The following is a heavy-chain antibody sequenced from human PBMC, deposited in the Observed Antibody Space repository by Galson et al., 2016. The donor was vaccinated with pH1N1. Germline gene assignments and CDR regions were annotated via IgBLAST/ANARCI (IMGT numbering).Heavy chain of an antibody. CDR3: ARRSAVAGVDY. CDR2: IYPGDSDT. D-gene: IGHD6-19*01. CDR1: GYGFSSHW. V-gene: IGHV5-51*01. Sequence: QSGAEVKKPGESLKISCQGSGYGFSSHWIGWVRQMPGKGLEWMGIIYPGDSDTKYSPSFQGQVTFSADKSINPAYLQWSSLKASDTAMYFCARRSAVAGVDYWGQGTLVTVSS. J-gene: IGHJ4*02.